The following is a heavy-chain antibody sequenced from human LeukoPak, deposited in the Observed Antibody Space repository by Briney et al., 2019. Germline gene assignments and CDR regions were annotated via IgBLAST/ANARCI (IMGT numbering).Heavy chain of an antibody. Sequence: ASVKVSCKASGGTFSSYAISWVRQAPGQGLEWMGGIIPIFGTANYAQKFQGRVTITADESTSTAYMELSSLRSEDTAVYYCARGLITIFGVVIPSYYYMDVWGKGTTVTVSS. CDR3: ARGLITIFGVVIPSYYYMDV. CDR2: IIPIFGTA. D-gene: IGHD3-3*01. CDR1: GGTFSSYA. V-gene: IGHV1-69*13. J-gene: IGHJ6*03.